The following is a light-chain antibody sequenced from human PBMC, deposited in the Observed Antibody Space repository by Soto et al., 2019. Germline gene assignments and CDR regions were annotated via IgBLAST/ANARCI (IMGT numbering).Light chain of an antibody. CDR3: QQRKNWPPIT. CDR1: QNVDKF. V-gene: IGKV3-11*01. CDR2: DSS. J-gene: IGKJ5*01. Sequence: EIELTQSPATLSLSPGETATLSCRASQNVDKFLAWYQQRPGQPPRLLIFDSSNRTTGVPVRFSGSGSGTVFTLTIGSLEPEDSAVYYCQQRKNWPPITFGQGTRIEIK.